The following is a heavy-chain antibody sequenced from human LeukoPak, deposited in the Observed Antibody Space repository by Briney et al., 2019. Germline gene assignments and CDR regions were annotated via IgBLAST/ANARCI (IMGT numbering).Heavy chain of an antibody. Sequence: SVKVSCKASGGTFSSYAISWVRQAPGQGLEWMGRIIPILGIANYAQKFQDRVTITADKSTSTAYMELSSLRSEDTAVYYCARDAQQLVQRGNWFDPWGQGTLVTVSS. J-gene: IGHJ5*02. CDR3: ARDAQQLVQRGNWFDP. D-gene: IGHD6-13*01. CDR2: IIPILGIA. CDR1: GGTFSSYA. V-gene: IGHV1-69*04.